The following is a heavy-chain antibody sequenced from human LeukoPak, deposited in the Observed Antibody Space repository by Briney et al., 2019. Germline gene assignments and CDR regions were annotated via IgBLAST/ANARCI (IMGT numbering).Heavy chain of an antibody. CDR1: GFTFSRYP. Sequence: GRSLRLSCAGSGFTFSRYPMTWVRQAPGKGLDWVSTIDTSGNTDYADSVKGRFTISRDNSRNTLYLQMNSLRAEDTAVYFCAKYSRPSSRVFDYWGQGTLASVSA. CDR2: IDTSGNT. V-gene: IGHV3-23*01. J-gene: IGHJ4*02. D-gene: IGHD6-13*01. CDR3: AKYSRPSSRVFDY.